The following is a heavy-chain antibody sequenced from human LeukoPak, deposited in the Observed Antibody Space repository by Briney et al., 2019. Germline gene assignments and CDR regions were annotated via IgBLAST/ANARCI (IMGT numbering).Heavy chain of an antibody. Sequence: ASVKVSCKASGYTFTGYYMHWVRQAPGQGLEWMGWINPNSGSTNYAQKFQGRVTMTRDTSISTAYMELSRLRSDDTAVYYCARTGSSGYSFFGYFDYWGQGTLVTVSS. CDR3: ARTGSSGYSFFGYFDY. D-gene: IGHD3-22*01. V-gene: IGHV1-2*02. CDR2: INPNSGST. J-gene: IGHJ4*02. CDR1: GYTFTGYY.